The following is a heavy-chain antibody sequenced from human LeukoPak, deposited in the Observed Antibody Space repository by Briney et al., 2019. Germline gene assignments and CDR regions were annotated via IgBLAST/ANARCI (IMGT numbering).Heavy chain of an antibody. CDR3: ARQQWLDGAYYFDY. CDR1: GFTFSGST. CDR2: ISTGSSYI. D-gene: IGHD6-19*01. V-gene: IGHV3-21*01. Sequence: TGGSLRLSCAASGFTFSGSTMNWVRQAPGKGLEWVSFISTGSSYIYYADSVRGRFTISRDNAKNSLYLQMNSLRAEDTAVYYCARQQWLDGAYYFDYWGQGTLVTVSS. J-gene: IGHJ4*02.